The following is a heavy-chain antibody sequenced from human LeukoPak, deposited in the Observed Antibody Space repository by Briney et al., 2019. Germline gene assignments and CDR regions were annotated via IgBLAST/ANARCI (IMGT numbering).Heavy chain of an antibody. CDR2: ISSGSSYI. J-gene: IGHJ4*02. CDR1: GFTFSSYG. Sequence: GGSLRLSCAASGFTFSSYGMHWVRQAPGKGLEWVSSISSGSSYIYYADSVKGRFTISRDNAKNSPYLQMNSLRDEDTALYYCARETTVIKKIDYWGQGTLVTVSS. D-gene: IGHD4-17*01. CDR3: ARETTVIKKIDY. V-gene: IGHV3-21*01.